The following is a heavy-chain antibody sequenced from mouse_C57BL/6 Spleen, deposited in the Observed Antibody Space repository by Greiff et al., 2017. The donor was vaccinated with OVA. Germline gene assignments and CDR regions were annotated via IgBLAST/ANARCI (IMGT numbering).Heavy chain of an antibody. V-gene: IGHV1-54*01. CDR3: AREDYYGSPDY. D-gene: IGHD1-1*01. CDR2: INPGSGGT. Sequence: QVQLKESGAELVRPGTSVKVSCKASGYAFTNYLIEWVKQRPGQGLEWIGVINPGSGGTNYNEKFQGKATLTADKSSSTAYMQLSSLTCEDSAVYFCAREDYYGSPDYWGQGTTLTVSS. CDR1: GYAFTNYL. J-gene: IGHJ2*01.